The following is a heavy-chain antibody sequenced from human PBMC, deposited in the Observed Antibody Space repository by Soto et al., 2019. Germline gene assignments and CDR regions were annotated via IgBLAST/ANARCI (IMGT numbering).Heavy chain of an antibody. J-gene: IGHJ4*02. CDR3: ARRDTAMDVDY. CDR1: GGSISSSSYY. CDR2: IYYSGST. D-gene: IGHD5-18*01. V-gene: IGHV4-39*01. Sequence: QLLESGPGLVKPSETLSLTCTVSGGSISSSSYYWGWIRQPPGKGLEWIGSIYYSGSTYYNPSLKSRVTISVDTSKNQFSLKLSSVTAADTAVYYCARRDTAMDVDYWGQGTLVTVSS.